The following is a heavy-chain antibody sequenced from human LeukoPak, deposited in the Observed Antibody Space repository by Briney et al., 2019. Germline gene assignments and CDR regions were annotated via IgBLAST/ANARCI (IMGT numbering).Heavy chain of an antibody. Sequence: GSLRLSCAASGFTFSSYAMSWVRQAPGKALEWVSAISGRGGTPYYADSVKGGFTISRYNSKITLDLQMDSVRDEDTAVYYCLRDGGVSGYDLLDYWGQGTLVTVSS. CDR3: LRDGGVSGYDLLDY. CDR2: ISGRGGTP. J-gene: IGHJ4*02. D-gene: IGHD5-12*01. V-gene: IGHV3-23*01. CDR1: GFTFSSYA.